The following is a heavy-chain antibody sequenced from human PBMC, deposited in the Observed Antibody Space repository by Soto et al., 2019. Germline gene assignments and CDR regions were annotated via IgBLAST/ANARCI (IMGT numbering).Heavy chain of an antibody. Sequence: QVQLVESGGGVVQPGRSLRLSCAASGFTFSSYGMHWVRQAPGKGLEWVAVIWYDGSNKYYADSVKGRFTISRDNSKNPLYLQMNSLRAEDTAVYYCARAPGDGWQWLVRTSVYYYGMDVWGQGTTVTVSS. J-gene: IGHJ6*02. CDR1: GFTFSSYG. D-gene: IGHD6-19*01. CDR3: ARAPGDGWQWLVRTSVYYYGMDV. CDR2: IWYDGSNK. V-gene: IGHV3-33*01.